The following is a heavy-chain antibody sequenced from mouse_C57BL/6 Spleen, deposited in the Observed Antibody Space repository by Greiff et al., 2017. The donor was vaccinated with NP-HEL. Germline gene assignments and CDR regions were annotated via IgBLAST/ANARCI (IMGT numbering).Heavy chain of an antibody. D-gene: IGHD3-2*02. V-gene: IGHV1-81*01. CDR1: GYTFTSYG. CDR2: IYPRSGNT. CDR3: ASRPIDSSGYNYAMDY. J-gene: IGHJ4*01. Sequence: VKLVESGAELARPGASVKLSCKASGYTFTSYGISWVKQRTGQGLEWIGEIYPRSGNTYYNEKFKGKATLTADKSSSTAYMELRSLTSEDSAVYFCASRPIDSSGYNYAMDYWGQGTSVTVSS.